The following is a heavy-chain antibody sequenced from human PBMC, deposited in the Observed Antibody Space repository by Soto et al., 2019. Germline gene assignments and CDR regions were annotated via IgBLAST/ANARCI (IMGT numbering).Heavy chain of an antibody. CDR1: GYTFTSYA. V-gene: IGHV1-3*01. J-gene: IGHJ5*01. Sequence: ASVKVSCKASGYTFTSYAMHWVRQAPGQRLEWMGWINAGNGNTNYSQKFQGRVTITRDTSASTGYMELSSLRSEDTAVYYCSRFRYYYEGVAYCDFDSWGKGTLVTV. D-gene: IGHD3-22*01. CDR3: SRFRYYYEGVAYCDFDS. CDR2: INAGNGNT.